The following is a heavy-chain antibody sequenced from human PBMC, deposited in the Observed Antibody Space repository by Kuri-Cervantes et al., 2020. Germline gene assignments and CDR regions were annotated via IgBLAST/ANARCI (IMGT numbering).Heavy chain of an antibody. CDR3: ARDGSITIFGVVSPWDYYYYYYMDV. CDR2: ISYDGSNK. Sequence: GESLKISCAASGFTFSSYAMHWVRQALGKGLEWVAVISYDGSNKYYADSVKGRFTISRDNSKNTLYLQMNSLRAEDTAVYYCARDGSITIFGVVSPWDYYYYYYMDVWGKGTTVTVSS. CDR1: GFTFSSYA. V-gene: IGHV3-30-3*01. J-gene: IGHJ6*03. D-gene: IGHD3-3*01.